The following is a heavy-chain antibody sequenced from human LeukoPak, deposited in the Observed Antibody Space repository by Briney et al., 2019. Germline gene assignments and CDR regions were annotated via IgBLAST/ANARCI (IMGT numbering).Heavy chain of an antibody. CDR3: AKRDFNWNYFDY. D-gene: IGHD1-20*01. V-gene: IGHV3-30*04. CDR1: RFTFSSYA. CDR2: ISLDGSNK. Sequence: PGRSLRLSCAASRFTFSSYAMHWVRQAPGKGLEWVAVISLDGSNKYYADSVKGRFTISRDNSKNTVHLQMNSLRAEDTAVYYCAKRDFNWNYFDYWGQGTLVTVSS. J-gene: IGHJ4*02.